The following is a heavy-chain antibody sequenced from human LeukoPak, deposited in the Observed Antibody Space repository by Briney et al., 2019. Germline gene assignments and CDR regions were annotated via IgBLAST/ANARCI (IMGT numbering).Heavy chain of an antibody. D-gene: IGHD3-10*01. CDR3: ARAVLYYYGSGSHPSGY. V-gene: IGHV1-2*02. Sequence: GASVKVSCKASGYTFTYYYLHWVRQAPGQGLEWLGWINPSSGGTNLAQKFQGRVTMTRDTSISTAYMELSRLRSDDTAVYYCARAVLYYYGSGSHPSGYWGQGTLVTVSS. J-gene: IGHJ4*02. CDR2: INPSSGGT. CDR1: GYTFTYYY.